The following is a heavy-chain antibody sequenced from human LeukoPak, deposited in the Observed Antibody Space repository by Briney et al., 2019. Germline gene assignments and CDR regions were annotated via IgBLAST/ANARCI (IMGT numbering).Heavy chain of an antibody. D-gene: IGHD1-26*01. J-gene: IGHJ6*03. Sequence: RASETLCLTCNGPGSSISSSSYYWGWIRQPPRKGLVWIGSIYYSGSPYYNPSLKSRVTISVDTSKNQFSLKLSSVTDADTAVYYCARSLGATSLLDYYYYYMDVWGKGTTVTISS. V-gene: IGHV4-39*07. CDR2: IYYSGSP. CDR3: ARSLGATSLLDYYYYYMDV. CDR1: GSSISSSSYY.